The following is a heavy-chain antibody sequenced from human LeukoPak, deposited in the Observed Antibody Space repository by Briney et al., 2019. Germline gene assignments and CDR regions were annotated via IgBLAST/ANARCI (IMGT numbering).Heavy chain of an antibody. CDR2: ISGSGSNT. V-gene: IGHV3-23*01. CDR1: GFTFHSYA. D-gene: IGHD2-15*01. CDR3: AKCSGVSCSSGRYLDY. Sequence: GGSLRLSRVASGFTFHSYAMSWVRQAPGKGLEWVSGISGSGSNTYFADSVKGRFTISRDNSKSRLDLQMNSLRAEDTAVYYCAKCSGVSCSSGRYLDYWGQGTLVTVSS. J-gene: IGHJ4*02.